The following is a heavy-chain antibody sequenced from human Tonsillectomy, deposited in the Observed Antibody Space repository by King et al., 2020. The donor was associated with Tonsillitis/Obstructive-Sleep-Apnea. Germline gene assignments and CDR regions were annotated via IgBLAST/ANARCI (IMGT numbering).Heavy chain of an antibody. J-gene: IGHJ4*02. CDR2: ISSSSSYT. CDR1: GFTFSDYY. V-gene: IGHV3-11*05. CDR3: ASEGVIVGDKSYADY. D-gene: IGHD1-26*01. Sequence: VQLVESGGGLVKPGGSLRLSCAASGFTFSDYYMSWIRQAPGKGLEWVSYISSSSSYTNYADSVKGRFTISRDNAKNSLYLQMNSLRAEDTAVYYCASEGVIVGDKSYADYWGQGTLVTVSS.